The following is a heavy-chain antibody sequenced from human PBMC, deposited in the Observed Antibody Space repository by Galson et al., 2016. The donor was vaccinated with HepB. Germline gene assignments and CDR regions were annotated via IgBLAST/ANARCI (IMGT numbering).Heavy chain of an antibody. CDR3: TRDCRGGYRYGPFDH. CDR1: GFSFHEFD. D-gene: IGHD5-12*01. V-gene: IGHV3-23*01. J-gene: IGHJ4*02. Sequence: SLRLSCAASGFSFHEFDMSWVRQGPGKGLEWVAQIRNSGGGGTTHYADSVKGRFIISRDNTKNTLSLQINSLRVEDTAVYYCTRDCRGGYRYGPFDHWGQGTLVTVSS. CDR2: IRNSGGGGTT.